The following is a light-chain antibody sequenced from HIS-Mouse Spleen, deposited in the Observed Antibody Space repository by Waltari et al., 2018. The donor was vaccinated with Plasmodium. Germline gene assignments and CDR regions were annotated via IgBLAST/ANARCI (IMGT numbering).Light chain of an antibody. Sequence: DIVMTQSPLSLPVTPGEPASISCRSSQSLLHSNGYNYLDWYLQKPGQSPQLLIYLGSERASGVPDRFSGSGSGTDFTLKISRVEAEDVGVYYCMQALQTPPTFGQGTKVEIK. CDR2: LGS. V-gene: IGKV2-28*01. J-gene: IGKJ1*01. CDR3: MQALQTPPT. CDR1: QSLLHSNGYNY.